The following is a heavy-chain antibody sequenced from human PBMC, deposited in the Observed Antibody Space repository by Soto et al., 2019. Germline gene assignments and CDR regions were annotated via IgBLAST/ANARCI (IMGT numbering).Heavy chain of an antibody. CDR1: GGSISSSSYY. CDR2: IYYSGST. D-gene: IGHD5-12*01. CDR3: ARGGGNGRYSVYDGDLDY. J-gene: IGHJ4*02. Sequence: SETLSLTCTVSGGSISSSSYYWGWIRQPPGKGLEWIESIYYSGSTYYNPSLKSRVTISVDTSKNQFSLKLSSVTAADTAVYYCARGGGNGRYSVYDGDLDYWGQGTLVTVSS. V-gene: IGHV4-39*01.